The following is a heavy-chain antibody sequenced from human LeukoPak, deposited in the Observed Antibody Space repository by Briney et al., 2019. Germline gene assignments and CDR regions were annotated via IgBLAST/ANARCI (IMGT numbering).Heavy chain of an antibody. Sequence: PSETLSLTCTVSAGSISSYYWTWIRQPPGKGLEWIGYIYYSGSTNYNPSLKSRVTISVDTSKNQFSLKLSSVTAADTAVYYCARDFFSGSTALGYWGQGTLVTVSS. D-gene: IGHD1-26*01. J-gene: IGHJ4*02. CDR2: IYYSGST. V-gene: IGHV4-59*01. CDR1: AGSISSYY. CDR3: ARDFFSGSTALGY.